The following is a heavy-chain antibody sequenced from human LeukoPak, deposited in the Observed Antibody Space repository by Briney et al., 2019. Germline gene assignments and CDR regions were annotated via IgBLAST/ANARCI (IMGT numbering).Heavy chain of an antibody. V-gene: IGHV3-7*03. J-gene: IGHJ4*02. CDR2: INQDGSEK. CDR3: GTKGY. CDR1: GFTFSNYW. Sequence: PGGSLRLSCAVSGFTFSNYWMMWVRQAPGKGLEWVANINQDGSEKYHVESVKGRFTISRDNAKNSLFLQMSSLRVEDTAVYYCGTKGYWGQGTLVTVSS.